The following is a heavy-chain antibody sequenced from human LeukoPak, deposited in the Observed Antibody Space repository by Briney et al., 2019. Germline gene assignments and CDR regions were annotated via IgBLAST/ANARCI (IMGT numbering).Heavy chain of an antibody. CDR2: IYTSGST. D-gene: IGHD3-3*01. Sequence: GSLRLSCAASGFTFSSYAMSWIRQPAGKGLEWIGRIYTSGSTNYNPSLKSRVTMSVDTSKNQFSLKLSSVTAADTAVYYCARDFYDFWSGYSNWFDPWGQGTLVTVSS. V-gene: IGHV4-4*07. CDR1: GFTFSSYA. CDR3: ARDFYDFWSGYSNWFDP. J-gene: IGHJ5*02.